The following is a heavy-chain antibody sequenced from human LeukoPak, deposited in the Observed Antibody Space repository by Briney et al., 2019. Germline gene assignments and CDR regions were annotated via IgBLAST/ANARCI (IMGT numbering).Heavy chain of an antibody. D-gene: IGHD2-15*01. CDR2: IHTTGST. CDR3: ARGGGNRHSDS. V-gene: IGHV4-4*07. J-gene: IGHJ4*02. CDR1: VGFTTYDY. Sequence: SETLSLTCSVSVGFTTYDYWNWLRQPAGKAPEWIGRIHTTGSTNYNPSLKSRLTMTLDKSKKQFSLKVTSMTAADTALYYCARGGGNRHSDSWGQGILVTVSS.